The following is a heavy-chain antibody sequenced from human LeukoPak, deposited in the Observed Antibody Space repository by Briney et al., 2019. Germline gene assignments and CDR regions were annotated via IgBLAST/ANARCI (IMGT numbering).Heavy chain of an antibody. V-gene: IGHV3-53*01. Sequence: GGSLRLSCAASGFTVSNAYMSWVRQAPGKGLEWVSFIYGGGSTYYADSVKGRLTISRDNSKNTLYLQMNSLRAEDTAEYYCTSRSYYDSSKAFDIWGQGTMVTVSP. CDR2: IYGGGST. D-gene: IGHD3-22*01. J-gene: IGHJ3*02. CDR1: GFTVSNAY. CDR3: TSRSYYDSSKAFDI.